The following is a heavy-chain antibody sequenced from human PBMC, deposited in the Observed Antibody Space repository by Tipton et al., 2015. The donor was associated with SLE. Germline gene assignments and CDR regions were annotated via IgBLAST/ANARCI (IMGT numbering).Heavy chain of an antibody. CDR3: ASKYFYDSDGLRY. V-gene: IGHV4-4*07. CDR2: IYTSGST. D-gene: IGHD3-22*01. CDR1: GGSISSYY. Sequence: TLSLTCIVSGGSISSYYWGWIRQPAGKGLEWIGHIYTSGSTNYNPSLKSRVSLSVDTSKNQFSLRLSSVTAADTAVYYCASKYFYDSDGLRYWGQGTLVTVSS. J-gene: IGHJ4*02.